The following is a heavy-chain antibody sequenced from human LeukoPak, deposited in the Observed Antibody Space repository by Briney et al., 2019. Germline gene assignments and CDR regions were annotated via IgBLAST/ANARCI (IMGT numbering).Heavy chain of an antibody. CDR3: ARQQLALGYYMDV. CDR1: GDTFSYHS. D-gene: IGHD6-13*01. CDR2: ISAYNGNT. J-gene: IGHJ6*03. Sequence: ASVKVSCKTFGDTFSYHSISWVRQAPGQGLEWMGWISAYNGNTNYAQKLQGRVTMTTDTSTSTAYMELRSLRSDDTAVYYCARQQLALGYYMDVWGKGTTVTISS. V-gene: IGHV1-18*01.